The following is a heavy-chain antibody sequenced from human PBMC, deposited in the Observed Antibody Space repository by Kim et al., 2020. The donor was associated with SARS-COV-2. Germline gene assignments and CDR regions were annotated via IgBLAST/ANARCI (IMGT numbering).Heavy chain of an antibody. Sequence: GGSLRLSCAASGFTFSSYWMHWVRQAPGKGLVWVSRINSDGSSTSYADSVKGRFTISRDNAKNTLYLQMNSLRAEDTAVYYCARVTRGWYQGFDPWGQGTLVTVSS. CDR3: ARVTRGWYQGFDP. V-gene: IGHV3-74*01. CDR2: INSDGSST. CDR1: GFTFSSYW. D-gene: IGHD6-19*01. J-gene: IGHJ5*02.